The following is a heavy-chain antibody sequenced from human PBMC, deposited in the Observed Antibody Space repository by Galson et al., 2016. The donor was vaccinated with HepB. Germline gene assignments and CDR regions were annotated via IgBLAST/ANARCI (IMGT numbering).Heavy chain of an antibody. J-gene: IGHJ4*02. CDR2: IRSGPYSYAT. Sequence: SLRLSCAASGFDFSFSDSAFHWVRQASGKGLEWLGRIRSGPYSYATEYLASLKGRFTISRDDSKNTAYLQMNSLKTDDPAVYYCTSLGYSGSGNFDYWGQGTLVTVSS. D-gene: IGHD5-12*01. CDR3: TSLGYSGSGNFDY. CDR1: GFDFSFSDSA. V-gene: IGHV3-73*01.